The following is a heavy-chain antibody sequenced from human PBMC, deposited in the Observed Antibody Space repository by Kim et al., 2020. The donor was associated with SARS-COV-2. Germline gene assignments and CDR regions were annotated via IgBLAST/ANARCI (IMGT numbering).Heavy chain of an antibody. D-gene: IGHD3-22*01. CDR1: GYTFTGYY. CDR2: INPNSGGT. V-gene: IGHV1-2*06. J-gene: IGHJ3*02. CDR3: ARSTYYYDSSGILGAFDI. Sequence: ASVKVSCKASGYTFTGYYMHWVRQAPGQGLEWMGRINPNSGGTNYAQKFQGRVTMTRDTSISTAYMELSRLRSDDTAVYYCARSTYYYDSSGILGAFDIWGQGTMVTVSS.